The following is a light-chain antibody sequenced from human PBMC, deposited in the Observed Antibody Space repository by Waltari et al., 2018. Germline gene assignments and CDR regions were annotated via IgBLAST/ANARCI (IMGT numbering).Light chain of an antibody. J-gene: IGKJ2*01. CDR1: QSLTKKY. V-gene: IGKV3-20*01. CDR3: QQYGSSVMYT. CDR2: GAS. Sequence: VLTPSPGTLSLSPGERATLSCRASQSLTKKYLAWYQQKPGQAPRLLIYGASSRAAGIPDRFSGSGSGTDFTLTINRLEPEDFAVYYCQQYGSSVMYTFGQGTKLEIK.